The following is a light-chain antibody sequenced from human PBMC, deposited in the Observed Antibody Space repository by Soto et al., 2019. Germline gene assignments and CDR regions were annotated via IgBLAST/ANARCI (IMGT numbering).Light chain of an antibody. CDR3: QSYDSSLGGVV. Sequence: QSVLTQPPSVSGAPGERVAISCTGSSSNVGAGYDVHWYQQLPGTAPNLLIYNNNNRPSGVPDRFSGSRSGTSASLAITGLQADDEADYHCQSYDSSLGGVVFGGGTKLTVL. CDR2: NNN. V-gene: IGLV1-40*01. J-gene: IGLJ3*02. CDR1: SSNVGAGYD.